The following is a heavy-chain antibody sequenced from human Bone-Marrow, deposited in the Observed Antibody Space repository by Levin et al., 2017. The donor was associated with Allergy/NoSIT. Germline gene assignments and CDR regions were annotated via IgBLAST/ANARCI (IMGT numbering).Heavy chain of an antibody. D-gene: IGHD4-17*01. Sequence: ASVKVSCKASGYTFTGYYMHWVRQAPGQGLEWMGRINPNSGGTNYAQKFQGRVTMTRDTSISTAYMELSRLRSDDTAVYYCARLETTVGEIDYWGQGTLVTVSS. CDR1: GYTFTGYY. CDR3: ARLETTVGEIDY. J-gene: IGHJ4*02. V-gene: IGHV1-2*06. CDR2: INPNSGGT.